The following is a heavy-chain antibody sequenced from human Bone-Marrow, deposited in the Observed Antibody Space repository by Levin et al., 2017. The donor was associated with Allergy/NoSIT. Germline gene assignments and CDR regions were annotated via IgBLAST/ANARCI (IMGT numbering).Heavy chain of an antibody. CDR3: ARGVIYPYGMDV. D-gene: IGHD2-21*01. CDR1: GYTISNYD. V-gene: IGHV1-8*01. CDR2: MSADSGNT. Sequence: GESLKISCKASGYTISNYDINWVRQAPGQGLEWMGWMSADSGNTGYAQRFQGRVIMTRNASISTAYMELRSLRFEDTALYYCARGVIYPYGMDVWGQGTTVTVSS. J-gene: IGHJ6*02.